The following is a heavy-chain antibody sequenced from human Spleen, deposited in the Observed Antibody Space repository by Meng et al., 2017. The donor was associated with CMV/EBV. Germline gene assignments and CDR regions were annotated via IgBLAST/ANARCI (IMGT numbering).Heavy chain of an antibody. V-gene: IGHV3-9*01. CDR2: LSWNSGSI. CDR1: GFTFDDYS. Sequence: SLKISCAASGFTFDDYSMHWVRQAPGRGLEWVSGLSWNSGSIGYADSVKGRFTISRDNAYNSLYLQMNSLRAEDTALYYCVKEYSSGWSKQGFDYGGQGTLVTVSS. D-gene: IGHD6-19*01. J-gene: IGHJ4*02. CDR3: VKEYSSGWSKQGFDY.